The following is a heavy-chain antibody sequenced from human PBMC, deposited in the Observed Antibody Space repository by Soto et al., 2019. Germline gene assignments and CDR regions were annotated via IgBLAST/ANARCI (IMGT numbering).Heavy chain of an antibody. CDR3: ARDILTGYGYYYYYGMDV. Sequence: PSETLSLTCTVSGGSISSYYWSWIRQPPGKGLEWIGYIYYSGSTNYNPSLKSRVTISVDTSKNQFSLKLSSVTAADTAVYYCARDILTGYGYYYYYGMDVWGQGTTVTVSS. D-gene: IGHD3-9*01. V-gene: IGHV4-59*01. CDR1: GGSISSYY. J-gene: IGHJ6*02. CDR2: IYYSGST.